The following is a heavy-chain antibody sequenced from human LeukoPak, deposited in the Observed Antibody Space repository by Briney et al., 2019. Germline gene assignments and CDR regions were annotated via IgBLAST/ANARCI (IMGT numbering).Heavy chain of an antibody. J-gene: IGHJ4*02. Sequence: SGPTLVNPTQTLTLTCTFSGFSLTTSGVGVGWIRRAPGEALEWLSVIYWDNDKRYSPSLKTRLTITKDTSRNQVVLTMTDMDPVDTATYYCAHRLPSGSPWPFGYFDFWGQGILVTVSS. CDR1: GFSLTTSGVG. CDR3: AHRLPSGSPWPFGYFDF. CDR2: IYWDNDK. D-gene: IGHD3-3*01. V-gene: IGHV2-5*02.